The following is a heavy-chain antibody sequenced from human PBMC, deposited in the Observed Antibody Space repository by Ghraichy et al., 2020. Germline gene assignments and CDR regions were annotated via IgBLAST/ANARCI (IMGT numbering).Heavy chain of an antibody. CDR2: INPKDGIA. J-gene: IGHJ4*02. D-gene: IGHD2-15*01. CDR3: ARDVPTRCSGGSCHSIYDH. V-gene: IGHV1-46*01. CDR1: GYTFTTYY. Sequence: ASVKVSGKASGYTFTTYYIHWVRQAPGQGLELMGIINPKDGIATYAQNFQGRVTMTWDTSTSTVYMEMRSLKSEDTAIFYCARDVPTRCSGGSCHSIYDHWGQGTLVTVSS.